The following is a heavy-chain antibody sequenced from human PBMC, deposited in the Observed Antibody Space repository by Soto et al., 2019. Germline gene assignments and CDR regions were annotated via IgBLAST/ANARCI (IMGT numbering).Heavy chain of an antibody. Sequence: PGGSLRLSCAASGFTFSSYGMHWVRQAPGKGLEWVAVISYDGSNKYYADSVKGRFTISRDNSKNTLYLQMNSLRAEDTAVYYCAKDPYYYGSGIDYWGQGTLVTVSS. D-gene: IGHD3-10*01. CDR1: GFTFSSYG. CDR3: AKDPYYYGSGIDY. J-gene: IGHJ4*02. CDR2: ISYDGSNK. V-gene: IGHV3-30*18.